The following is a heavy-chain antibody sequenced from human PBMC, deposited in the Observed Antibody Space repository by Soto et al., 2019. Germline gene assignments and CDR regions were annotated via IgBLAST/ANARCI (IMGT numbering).Heavy chain of an antibody. V-gene: IGHV4-4*02. J-gene: IGHJ6*02. CDR1: GGSISSNW. CDR3: ARVADGIDV. CDR2: ISHVGST. Sequence: QVQLQESGPGLVKPSGTLSLTCVVSGGSISSNWWSWVRQPPGKGLEWIGEISHVGSTNYNPSLTSRFTISVDKSKNPSSLNLNSGTAADTAVYYCARVADGIDVWGRGTTVTVSS.